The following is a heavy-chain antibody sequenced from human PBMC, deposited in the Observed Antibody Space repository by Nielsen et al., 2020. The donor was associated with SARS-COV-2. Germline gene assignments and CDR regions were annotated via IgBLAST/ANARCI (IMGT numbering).Heavy chain of an antibody. Sequence: SETLSLTCTVSGGSMSRFYWSWIRQSPGKGLEWIGYINDSGSTNYNPSLKSRVTISVDTSKNQFSLKLSSVTAADTAVYYCATYSSSWSEDYWGQGTLVTVSS. J-gene: IGHJ4*02. CDR2: INDSGST. V-gene: IGHV4-59*08. CDR1: GGSMSRFY. D-gene: IGHD6-13*01. CDR3: ATYSSSWSEDY.